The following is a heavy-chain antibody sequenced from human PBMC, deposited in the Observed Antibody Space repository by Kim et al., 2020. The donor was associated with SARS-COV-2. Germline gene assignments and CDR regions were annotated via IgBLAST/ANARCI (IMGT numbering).Heavy chain of an antibody. J-gene: IGHJ4*02. D-gene: IGHD6-13*01. Sequence: GGSLRLSCAASGFTFSSYSMNWVRQAPGKGLEWVSSISSSSYIYYADSVKGRFTISRDNAKNSLYLQMNSLRAEDTAVYYCARGYSSSWYGYWGQGTLVTVSS. CDR1: GFTFSSYS. CDR3: ARGYSSSWYGY. CDR2: ISSSSYI. V-gene: IGHV3-21*01.